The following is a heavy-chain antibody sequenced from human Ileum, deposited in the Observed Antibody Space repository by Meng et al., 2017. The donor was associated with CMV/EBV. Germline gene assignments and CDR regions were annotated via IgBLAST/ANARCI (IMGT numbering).Heavy chain of an antibody. J-gene: IGHJ4*02. D-gene: IGHD5-18*01. CDR3: ARESVNLVTDS. V-gene: IGHV3-74*01. CDR1: GFTFDNYW. CDR2: INDDGGST. Sequence: GGSLRLSCAGSGFTFDNYWMHWVRQVPGKGLMWISRINDDGGSTSYADSVKGRFTISRDNAKNTLYLQMNSLRAEDTAVYYCARESVNLVTDSWGQGMLVTVSS.